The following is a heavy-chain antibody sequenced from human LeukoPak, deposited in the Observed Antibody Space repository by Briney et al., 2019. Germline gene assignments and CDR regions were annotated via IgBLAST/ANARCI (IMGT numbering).Heavy chain of an antibody. J-gene: IGHJ6*03. D-gene: IGHD5-18*01. Sequence: PSETLSLTCAVYGGSFSGYYWSWIRQPPGKGLEWIGEINHSGSTNYNPSLKSRVTISVDTSKNQFSLKLSSVTAADTAVYYCARGSRGYDYYYYYYMDVWGKGTTVTVSS. V-gene: IGHV4-34*01. CDR1: GGSFSGYY. CDR3: ARGSRGYDYYYYYYMDV. CDR2: INHSGST.